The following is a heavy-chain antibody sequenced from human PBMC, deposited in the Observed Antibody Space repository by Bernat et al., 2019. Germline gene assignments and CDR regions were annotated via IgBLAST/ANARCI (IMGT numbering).Heavy chain of an antibody. V-gene: IGHV3-30*02. J-gene: IGHJ4*02. CDR1: GFTFTSYG. CDR3: AKDGSGMVATY. Sequence: QVQLVESGGGVVQPGGSLRLSCAASGFTFTSYGMHWIRQAPGKGLEWVAFVRYDGSNKYYAESVKGRFTISKEKSKNTLYLQMNSLGAGDTGVYYWAKDGSGMVATYWGQGTLVTVSS. D-gene: IGHD5-12*01. CDR2: VRYDGSNK.